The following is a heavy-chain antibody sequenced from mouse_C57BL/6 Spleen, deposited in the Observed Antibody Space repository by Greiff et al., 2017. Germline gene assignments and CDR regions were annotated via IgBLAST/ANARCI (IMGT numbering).Heavy chain of an antibody. CDR1: GYTFTSYW. D-gene: IGHD4-1*01. CDR2: IHPNSGST. Sequence: QVQLQQPGAELVKPGASVKLSCKASGYTFTSYWMHWVKQRPGQGLEWIGMIHPNSGSTNYNEKFKSRATLTVDKSSSTAYMQLSSLTSEDSAVYYCARRTGYAMDYWGQGTSVTVSS. CDR3: ARRTGYAMDY. V-gene: IGHV1-64*01. J-gene: IGHJ4*01.